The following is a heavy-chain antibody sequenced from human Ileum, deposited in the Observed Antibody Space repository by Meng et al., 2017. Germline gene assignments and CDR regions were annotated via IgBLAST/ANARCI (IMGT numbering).Heavy chain of an antibody. V-gene: IGHV2-5*02. CDR3: AHRSSADKGDGGYFDY. CDR2: IYWDDDN. J-gene: IGHJ4*02. CDR1: GCSVTTSGVG. Sequence: QIPLQESGPTLVKPTPTLTLTCPFSGCSVTTSGVGVGWIRQPPGKALEWLALIYWDDDNRYSPSLESRLTITKDTSKNQVVLTMTSMDPVDTATYYCAHRSSADKGDGGYFDYWGQGTLVTVSS. D-gene: IGHD2-15*01.